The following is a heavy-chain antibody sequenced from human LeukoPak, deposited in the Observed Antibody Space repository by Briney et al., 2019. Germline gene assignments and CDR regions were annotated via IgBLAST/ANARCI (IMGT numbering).Heavy chain of an antibody. J-gene: IGHJ4*02. CDR2: ISYDGSYK. V-gene: IGHV3-30*18. D-gene: IGHD2-2*01. CDR1: GFTFSTYV. Sequence: GGSLRLSCAASGFTFSTYVMHWVRQAPGKGLEWVSFISYDGSYKNYADSVKGRFTVSRDNSKNTLYLQMNSLRAEDTAVYYCVKVRATSSVGPAASLYSWAKGTLV. CDR3: VKVRATSSVGPAASLYS.